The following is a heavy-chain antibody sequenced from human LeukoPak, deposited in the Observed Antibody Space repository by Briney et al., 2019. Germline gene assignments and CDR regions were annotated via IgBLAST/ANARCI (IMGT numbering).Heavy chain of an antibody. J-gene: IGHJ4*02. CDR2: VAYTGAT. D-gene: IGHD2-2*01. CDR3: ARAYPSCSSD. CDR1: GDSISSGGYY. V-gene: IGHV4-31*03. Sequence: SETLSLTCTVSGDSISSGGYYWTWFRQYPGKGLEWIGFVAYTGATHYNPSLKSRVSISQDTSQNQFSLKLTSVTAADTAVYYCARAYPSCSSDWGQGMLVTVSS.